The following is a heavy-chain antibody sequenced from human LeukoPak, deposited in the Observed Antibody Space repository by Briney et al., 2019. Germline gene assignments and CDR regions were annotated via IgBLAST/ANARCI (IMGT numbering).Heavy chain of an antibody. J-gene: IGHJ4*02. CDR2: IYTSGST. V-gene: IGHV4-61*02. CDR3: ARWVGSYSGY. Sequence: SETLSLTCTASGGSISSGSYYWSWIRQPAGKGLEWIGRIYTSGSTNYNPSLKSRVTISVDTSKNQFSLKLSSVTAADTAVYYCARWVGSYSGYWGQGTLVTVSS. D-gene: IGHD1-26*01. CDR1: GGSISSGSYY.